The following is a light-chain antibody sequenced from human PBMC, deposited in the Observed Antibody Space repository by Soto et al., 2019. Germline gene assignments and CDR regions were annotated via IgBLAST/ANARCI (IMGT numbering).Light chain of an antibody. CDR1: QSISSY. CDR3: QQRYSTPLT. J-gene: IGKJ4*01. V-gene: IGKV1-39*01. CDR2: AAS. Sequence: DIQMTQSPSSLSASVGDRVTITCRASQSISSYLNWYQQKPGKAPKLLIYAASSLQSGVPSRFSGSGSGTDFTLIISSLQHEDFATYYCQQRYSTPLTFGGGTKVEIK.